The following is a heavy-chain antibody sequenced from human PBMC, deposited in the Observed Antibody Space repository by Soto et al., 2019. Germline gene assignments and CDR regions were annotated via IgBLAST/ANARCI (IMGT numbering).Heavy chain of an antibody. J-gene: IGHJ3*02. CDR2: INAGNGNT. V-gene: IGHV1-3*01. Sequence: GASVEVSCKASGYTFTSYAMHWVRQAPGQRLEWMGWINAGNGNTKYSQKFQGRVTITRDTSASTAYMELSSLRSEDTAVYYCALHVLRYFDWLPIPGHAFDIWGQGTMVTVSS. D-gene: IGHD3-9*01. CDR1: GYTFTSYA. CDR3: ALHVLRYFDWLPIPGHAFDI.